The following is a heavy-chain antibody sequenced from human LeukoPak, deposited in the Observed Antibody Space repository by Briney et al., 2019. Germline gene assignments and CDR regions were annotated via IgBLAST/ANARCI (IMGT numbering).Heavy chain of an antibody. CDR2: IKQDGSEK. D-gene: IGHD2-15*01. Sequence: GGSLRLSCAASGFTFSSYWMSWVRQAPGKGLEWVANIKQDGSEKCYVDSVKGRFTISRDNAKNSLYLQMNSLRAEDTAVYYCARVCSGGSCYPLGDAFDIWGQGTMVTVSS. CDR3: ARVCSGGSCYPLGDAFDI. V-gene: IGHV3-7*01. CDR1: GFTFSSYW. J-gene: IGHJ3*02.